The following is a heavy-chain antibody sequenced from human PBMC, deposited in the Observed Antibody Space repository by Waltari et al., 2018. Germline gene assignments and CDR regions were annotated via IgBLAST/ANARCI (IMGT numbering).Heavy chain of an antibody. J-gene: IGHJ4*02. CDR3: ARQGGKYLYPDF. Sequence: EVRLVQSGAEVKKPGESLKISCQGSGYNFNPYWIGWVRHLPGKGLEWMGIIYPGDSQTTYNPSFQGQVTISADKSSSTAYLQWSSLKASDTAIYYCARQGGKYLYPDFWGQGTLVTVSS. D-gene: IGHD1-26*01. CDR1: GYNFNPYW. V-gene: IGHV5-51*01. CDR2: IYPGDSQT.